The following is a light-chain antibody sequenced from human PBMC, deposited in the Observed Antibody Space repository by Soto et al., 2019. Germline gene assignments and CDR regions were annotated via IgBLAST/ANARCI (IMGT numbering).Light chain of an antibody. CDR3: QQYTKWPR. CDR1: QSVRSTS. Sequence: DIVLTQSPGTLSLSPGERATLSCRASQSVRSTSLAWYQQKPGQAPRLLLYGASSRATGIPDKFSGGGSGTDFTLTISSLQSEDFALYYCQQYTKWPRFGPGTKVDIK. V-gene: IGKV3-20*01. J-gene: IGKJ3*01. CDR2: GAS.